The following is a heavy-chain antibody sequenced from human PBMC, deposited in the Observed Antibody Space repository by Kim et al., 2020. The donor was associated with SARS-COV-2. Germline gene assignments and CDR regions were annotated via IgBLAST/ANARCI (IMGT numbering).Heavy chain of an antibody. CDR1: GGSISSGGYY. CDR2: IYYSGST. CDR3: ARDGGDCSGGSCWNNWFDP. Sequence: SETLSLTCTVSGGSISSGGYYWSWIRQHPGKGLEWIGYIYYSGSTYYNPSLKSRVTISVDTSKNQFSLKLSSVTAADTAVYYCARDGGDCSGGSCWNNWFDPWGQGTLVTVSS. J-gene: IGHJ5*02. D-gene: IGHD2-15*01. V-gene: IGHV4-31*03.